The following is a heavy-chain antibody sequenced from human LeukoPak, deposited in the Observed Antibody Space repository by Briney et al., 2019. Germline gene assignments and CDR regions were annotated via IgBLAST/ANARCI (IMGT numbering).Heavy chain of an antibody. CDR3: VRDRVDSSGYYYYYGLDV. J-gene: IGHJ6*02. V-gene: IGHV4-4*07. CDR1: GTSITTYF. D-gene: IGHD3-22*01. CDR2: FYSSGST. Sequence: SETLSLTCTVSGTSITTYFWSWIRQPAGKGLEWIGRFYSSGSTSYNPSLKSRLTMSVDTSKNEFSLKLRSATAADTAVYYCVRDRVDSSGYYYYYGLDVWGQGTTVTVSS.